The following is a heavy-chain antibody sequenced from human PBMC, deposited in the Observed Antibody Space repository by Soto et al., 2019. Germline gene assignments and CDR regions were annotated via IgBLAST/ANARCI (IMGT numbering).Heavy chain of an antibody. D-gene: IGHD3-16*01. CDR3: ARFPPTMTTATTLGAQAFDI. J-gene: IGHJ3*02. V-gene: IGHV1-18*01. CDR1: CYTFTSYG. CDR2: ISAYNGNT. Sequence: QVQLVQSGAEVKKPGASVKVSCKASCYTFTSYGISWVRQAPGQGLEWMGWISAYNGNTNYAQKLQGRVTMTTDTSRSTAYMERRSMRSDDTAVYYCARFPPTMTTATTLGAQAFDIWGQGTMVTVSS.